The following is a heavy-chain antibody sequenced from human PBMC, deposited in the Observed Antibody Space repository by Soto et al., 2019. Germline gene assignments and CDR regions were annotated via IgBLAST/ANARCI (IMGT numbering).Heavy chain of an antibody. D-gene: IGHD3-3*01. Sequence: GGSLRLSCVASRFSFNTFAMSCVRHSPGKCLEWVSAINGGGENTYYADSVKGRFTISRDNSKNTLYLQMDSLRAEDTAVYYCAKHSYYDFWTGNYYYLEFWGQGTLVTVSS. CDR1: RFSFNTFA. J-gene: IGHJ4*02. V-gene: IGHV3-23*01. CDR2: INGGGENT. CDR3: AKHSYYDFWTGNYYYLEF.